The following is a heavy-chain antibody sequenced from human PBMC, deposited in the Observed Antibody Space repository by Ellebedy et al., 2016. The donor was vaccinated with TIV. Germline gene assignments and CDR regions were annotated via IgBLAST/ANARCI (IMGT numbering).Heavy chain of an antibody. CDR1: GFTFSNFG. Sequence: GGSLRLSXAASGFTFSNFGMSWVRQAPGKGLEWISAISGSGPPTNYADSVKGRFTISRDNSKNTLYLQMNSLRAEDTAVYYCVRGNEQLGRWGAFDYWGQGTLVTVSS. J-gene: IGHJ4*02. CDR2: ISGSGPPT. CDR3: VRGNEQLGRWGAFDY. D-gene: IGHD6-6*01. V-gene: IGHV3-23*01.